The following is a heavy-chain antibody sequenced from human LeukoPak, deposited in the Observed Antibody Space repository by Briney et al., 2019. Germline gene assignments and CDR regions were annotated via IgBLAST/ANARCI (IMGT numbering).Heavy chain of an antibody. J-gene: IGHJ4*02. V-gene: IGHV3-48*03. Sequence: PGGSLRLSCAASGFTFSSYEMNWVRQAPGKGLKWVSYISSSGTTIYYADSVKGRFTISRDNAKNSLYLQMDSLRAEDTAVYYCARDRGYSSSWDWGQGILVTVSS. CDR2: ISSSGTTI. D-gene: IGHD6-13*01. CDR3: ARDRGYSSSWD. CDR1: GFTFSSYE.